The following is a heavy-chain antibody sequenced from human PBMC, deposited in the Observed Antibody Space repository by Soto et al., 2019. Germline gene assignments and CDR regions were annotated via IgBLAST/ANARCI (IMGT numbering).Heavy chain of an antibody. CDR3: AGGGGFGELLSPYFGY. V-gene: IGHV4-59*01. CDR1: GGSISNYY. D-gene: IGHD3-10*01. Sequence: PSETLSRTCTVSGGSISNYYWNWIRQPPGKGLEWIGYIYYSGSTNYNPSLRSRVTISVDTSKNQFSLKLSSVTAADTAVYYCAGGGGFGELLSPYFGYWGQGTLVTVSS. CDR2: IYYSGST. J-gene: IGHJ4*02.